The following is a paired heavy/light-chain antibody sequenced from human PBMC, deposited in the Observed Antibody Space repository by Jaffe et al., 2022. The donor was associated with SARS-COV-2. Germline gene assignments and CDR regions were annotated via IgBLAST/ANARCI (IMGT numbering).Heavy chain of an antibody. J-gene: IGHJ4*02. CDR2: VSYTGST. V-gene: IGHV4-31*03. CDR3: ARLSAPPIEDYYFDS. CDR1: GGSISSAGYF. Sequence: QVQLHESGPGLVKPSQTLSLTCTVSGGSISSAGYFWSWVRQHPGKGLEWMGHVSYTGSTYYNPSLKSRLTISFDTSKNQFSLKLSSVTASDTAVYYCARLSAPPIEDYYFDSWGQGTLVTVSS.
Light chain of an antibody. Sequence: QSVLTQPPSVSGAPGQRVTISCTGNSSNIATGYDVHWYQRLPGTAPKLLIYRNFNRPSGVPDRFSGSKSGTSASLAITGLQAEDEADYYCQSYDSSLSGFVFGTGTKVTVL. CDR2: RNF. CDR1: SSNIATGYD. V-gene: IGLV1-40*01. J-gene: IGLJ1*01. CDR3: QSYDSSLSGFV.